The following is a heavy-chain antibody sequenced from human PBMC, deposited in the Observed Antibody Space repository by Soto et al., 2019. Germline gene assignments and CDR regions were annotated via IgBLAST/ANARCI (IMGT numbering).Heavy chain of an antibody. CDR3: AAGGNYLSMDL. V-gene: IGHV1-46*01. CDR2: INPDGGGT. J-gene: IGHJ6*02. CDR1: GYTFTSYY. Sequence: QVQLVQSGAEVKKPGASVKVSCKASGYTFTSYYMHWVRLAPGQGLEWMGIINPDGGGTSYAQQFQGSVIMTRDQSTSTVYIEMSSPISEDTAVYYCAAGGNYLSMDLWGQRTTVTVSS. D-gene: IGHD4-4*01.